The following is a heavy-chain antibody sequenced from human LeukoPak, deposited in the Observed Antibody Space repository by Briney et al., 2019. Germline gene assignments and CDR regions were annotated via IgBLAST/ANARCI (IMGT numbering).Heavy chain of an antibody. D-gene: IGHD6-19*01. Sequence: GGSLRLSCAASGFTFSSYAMHWVRQAPGKGLEWVAVISYDGSNKYYADSVKGRFTISRDNSKNTLYLQMNSPRAEDTAVYYCARELDSSGWYGLNSYYYYGMDVWGQGTTVTVSS. CDR2: ISYDGSNK. CDR3: ARELDSSGWYGLNSYYYYGMDV. J-gene: IGHJ6*02. V-gene: IGHV3-30*04. CDR1: GFTFSSYA.